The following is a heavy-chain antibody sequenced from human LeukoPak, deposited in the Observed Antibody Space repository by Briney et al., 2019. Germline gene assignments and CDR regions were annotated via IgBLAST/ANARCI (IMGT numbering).Heavy chain of an antibody. D-gene: IGHD3-9*01. V-gene: IGHV4-34*01. CDR2: INHSGST. CDR1: GGSFSGYH. CDR3: AKRMGLRYFDWLMAPFDY. J-gene: IGHJ4*02. Sequence: SETLSLTCAVYGGSFSGYHWSWIRQPPGKGLEWIGEINHSGSTNYNPSLKSRVTISVDTSKNQFSLKLSSVTAADTAVYYCAKRMGLRYFDWLMAPFDYWGQGTLVTVSS.